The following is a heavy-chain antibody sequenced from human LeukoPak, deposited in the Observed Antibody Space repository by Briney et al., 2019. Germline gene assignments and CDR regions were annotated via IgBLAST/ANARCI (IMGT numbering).Heavy chain of an antibody. J-gene: IGHJ5*02. D-gene: IGHD1-26*01. CDR2: IIPISGTT. Sequence: VASVKVSCKTSGGTFTSYAITWVRQDPGRGLKWMGKIIPISGTTNYAQKFQGRVTFTADESTSTAYMELGSLRSEDTALYYCARKLRLGGNWFDPWGQGTLVTVSS. CDR3: ARKLRLGGNWFDP. CDR1: GGTFTSYA. V-gene: IGHV1-69*13.